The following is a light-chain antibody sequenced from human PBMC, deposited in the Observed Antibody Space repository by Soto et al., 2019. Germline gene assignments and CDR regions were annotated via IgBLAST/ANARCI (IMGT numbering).Light chain of an antibody. Sequence: IVLTQSPATLSVSPGETATLSCRASENINTYLAWYQQKPGQAPKLLIYDASNRATGIPARFSASGSGTDFTLSISSLEPEDFAVYYCQQHNDWPTFGQGTRLEIK. CDR2: DAS. V-gene: IGKV3-11*01. CDR3: QQHNDWPT. CDR1: ENINTY. J-gene: IGKJ5*01.